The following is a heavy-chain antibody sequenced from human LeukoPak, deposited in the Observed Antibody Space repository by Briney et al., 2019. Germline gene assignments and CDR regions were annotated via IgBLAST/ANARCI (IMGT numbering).Heavy chain of an antibody. J-gene: IGHJ5*02. V-gene: IGHV4-39*07. Sequence: PSETLSLTCTVSGGSISSGNYYWGWIRQPPGKGLDWIASIHYSGTTYYNPSLKSRVTISVDTSKNQFSLKLSSVTAADTAVYYCARESLTWLQSRTSWFDPWGQGTLVTVSS. D-gene: IGHD5-24*01. CDR2: IHYSGTT. CDR3: ARESLTWLQSRTSWFDP. CDR1: GGSISSGNYY.